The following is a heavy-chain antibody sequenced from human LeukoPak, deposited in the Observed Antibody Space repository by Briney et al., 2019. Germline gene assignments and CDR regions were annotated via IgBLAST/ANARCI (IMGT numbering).Heavy chain of an antibody. D-gene: IGHD6-6*01. J-gene: IGHJ4*02. V-gene: IGHV4-34*01. CDR1: GGSFSGYY. CDR2: INHSGST. Sequence: PSETLSLTCAVYGGSFSGYYWSWIRQPPGKGLEWIGEINHSGSTNYNPSLKSRVTISVDTSKNQFSLKLSSVTAADTAVYYCARCGSSSPFGYWGQGAMVTAS. CDR3: ARCGSSSPFGY.